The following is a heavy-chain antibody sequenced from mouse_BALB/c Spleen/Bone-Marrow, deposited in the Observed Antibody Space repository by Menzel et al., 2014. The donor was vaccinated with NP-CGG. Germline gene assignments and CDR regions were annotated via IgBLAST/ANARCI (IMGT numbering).Heavy chain of an antibody. V-gene: IGHV5-4*02. CDR1: GFTFSDYY. CDR3: ARDMGDY. D-gene: IGHD1-1*02. CDR2: ISDGGTYS. Sequence: EVMLVESGGGLMKPGGSLKLSCAASGFTFSDYYMYWVRQTPEKRLEWVATISDGGTYSYYADSVKGRFTISRDNAKSNLYLQMNSLKSEDTAMYYCARDMGDYWGQGTTLTASS. J-gene: IGHJ2*01.